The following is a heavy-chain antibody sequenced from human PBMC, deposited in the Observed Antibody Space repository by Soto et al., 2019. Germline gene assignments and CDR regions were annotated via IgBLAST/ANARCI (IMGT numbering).Heavy chain of an antibody. CDR3: RGSSGGSLDY. Sequence: QVQLVESGGGVVQPGRSLRLSCGASGFAFNKFGMHWVRQAPGKGLEWLAIISHDGSKDSYADSVKGRFTISRDNTRNTLYLQIDNLKPEDTAVYYCRGSSGGSLDYWGQGTLVTVSS. CDR2: ISHDGSKD. J-gene: IGHJ4*02. V-gene: IGHV3-30*03. D-gene: IGHD2-15*01. CDR1: GFAFNKFG.